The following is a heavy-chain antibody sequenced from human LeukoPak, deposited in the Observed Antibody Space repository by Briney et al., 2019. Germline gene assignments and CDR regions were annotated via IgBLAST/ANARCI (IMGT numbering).Heavy chain of an antibody. CDR3: ARDTWALTRYSNGDDAFDF. Sequence: GGSLRLSCAGSGFIFNSYWMSWVRQAPGKGLEWVANTKQGGSEKYYLDSVKGRFTISRDNAKNSLYLQMNSLRAEDTAVYYCARDTWALTRYSNGDDAFDFWGQGTMVTVSS. CDR2: TKQGGSEK. CDR1: GFIFNSYW. D-gene: IGHD1-26*01. J-gene: IGHJ3*01. V-gene: IGHV3-7*01.